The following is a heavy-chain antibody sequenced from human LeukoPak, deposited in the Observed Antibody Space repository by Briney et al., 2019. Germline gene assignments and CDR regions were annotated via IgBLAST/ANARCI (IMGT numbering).Heavy chain of an antibody. Sequence: SETLSLTCTVSGGSISSYYWSWIRQPPGKGLEWVGYIYYSGSTNYNPSLKSRVTISVDTSKNQFSLKLSSVTAADTGVYYCARWWSRNNGECPEAEIWFDPWGQGTLVTVSS. J-gene: IGHJ5*02. D-gene: IGHD2-8*01. V-gene: IGHV4-59*01. CDR1: GGSISSYY. CDR3: ARWWSRNNGECPEAEIWFDP. CDR2: IYYSGST.